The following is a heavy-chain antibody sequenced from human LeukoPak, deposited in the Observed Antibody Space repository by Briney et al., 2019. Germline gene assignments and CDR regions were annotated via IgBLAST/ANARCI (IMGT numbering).Heavy chain of an antibody. V-gene: IGHV3-48*02. D-gene: IGHD1-26*01. Sequence: GGSLRLSCAASGFTFTSTSMNWVRQAPGKGLEWISYINSSSRTVHYADSVKGRFTISRDNAKNSLYLQMNSLRDEDTAVYCCARARDGSYDYWGQGTLVPVSS. CDR1: GFTFTSTS. CDR2: INSSSRTV. J-gene: IGHJ4*02. CDR3: ARARDGSYDY.